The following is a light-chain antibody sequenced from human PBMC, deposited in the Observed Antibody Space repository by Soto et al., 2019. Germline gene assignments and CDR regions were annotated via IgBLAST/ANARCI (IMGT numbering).Light chain of an antibody. Sequence: DIQMTQAPSSLSASVGDRVTITYRASQSSSNYLNWYQQKPGKAPKLLTYAASSMQSGVPSRFSGSGSETDFTLTISSLQPDDSETYYCQQSFSPLWTFGQGTKVEV. V-gene: IGKV1-39*01. J-gene: IGKJ1*01. CDR1: QSSSNY. CDR3: QQSFSPLWT. CDR2: AAS.